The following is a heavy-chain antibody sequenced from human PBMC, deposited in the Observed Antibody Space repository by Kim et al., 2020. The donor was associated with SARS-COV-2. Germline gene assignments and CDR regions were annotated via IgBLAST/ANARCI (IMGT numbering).Heavy chain of an antibody. V-gene: IGHV3-7*01. CDR3: ARDGASSSFDY. Sequence: YYVDSVKGRFTISRDNAKNSLYLQMNSLRAEDTAVYYCARDGASSSFDYWGQGTLVTVSS. J-gene: IGHJ4*02. D-gene: IGHD6-6*01.